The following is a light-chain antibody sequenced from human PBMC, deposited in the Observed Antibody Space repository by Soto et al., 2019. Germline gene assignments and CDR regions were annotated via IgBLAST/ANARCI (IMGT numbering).Light chain of an antibody. CDR2: GAS. V-gene: IGKV3D-20*02. J-gene: IGKJ5*01. Sequence: EIVLTQSPGTLSLSPGERATLSCRASQSISSSYLAWYQQKPGQAPRLLIYGASNRATGIPDRFSGSGSGTDFTLTISRLEPEDFAVYYCQQRSNWPITFGQGTRREIK. CDR1: QSISSSY. CDR3: QQRSNWPIT.